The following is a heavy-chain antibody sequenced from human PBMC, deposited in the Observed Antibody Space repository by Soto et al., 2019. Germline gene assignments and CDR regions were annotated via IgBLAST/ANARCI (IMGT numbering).Heavy chain of an antibody. V-gene: IGHV1-46*03. J-gene: IGHJ4*02. CDR3: ARGGHVVVVTAAFDY. Sequence: QVQLVQSGAEVKKPGASVKVSCKASGNTFSNYYIHWVRQAPGQGLEWMGTINPSGGHTTYAQKFLGRVTMTRDTSTSTLYMELPSLRSEDTAVYYCARGGHVVVVTAAFDYWRQGTLVTVSS. D-gene: IGHD2-21*02. CDR1: GNTFSNYY. CDR2: INPSGGHT.